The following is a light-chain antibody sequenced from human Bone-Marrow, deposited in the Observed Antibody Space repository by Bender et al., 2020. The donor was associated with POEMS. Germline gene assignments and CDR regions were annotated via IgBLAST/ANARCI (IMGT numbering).Light chain of an antibody. V-gene: IGLV2-14*02. CDR2: DVS. CDR3: GSYRTGDSFV. CDR1: NSDVGSYTL. Sequence: QSALTQPASVSGSPGQSISISCTGTNSDVGSYTLVSWYQKSPGKAPRLILYDVSERPSGISNRFSGSKSGNTASLTISGLQGDDEAEYYCGSYRTGDSFVFGTGTQVTV. J-gene: IGLJ1*01.